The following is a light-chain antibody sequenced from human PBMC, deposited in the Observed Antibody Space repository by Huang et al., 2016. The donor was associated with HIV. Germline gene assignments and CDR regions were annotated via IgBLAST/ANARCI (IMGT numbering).Light chain of an antibody. CDR2: LGS. V-gene: IGKV2-28*01. CDR3: MQALQTPDT. J-gene: IGKJ2*01. CDR1: QRLLHTNGHNY. Sequence: DIVMIQSPFSLPVTPGQAASISCRSSQRLLHTNGHNYLEWYVQKPGQSPQLLIYLGSNRASGVPDRFSGSGSGTDFTLKISRVEAEDVGVYYCMQALQTPDTFGQGTKLEIK.